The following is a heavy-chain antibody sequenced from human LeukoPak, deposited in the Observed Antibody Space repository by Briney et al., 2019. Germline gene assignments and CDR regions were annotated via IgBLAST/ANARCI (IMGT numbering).Heavy chain of an antibody. V-gene: IGHV4-39*01. CDR1: GGSISSRSYY. D-gene: IGHD3-10*01. J-gene: IGHJ6*02. Sequence: SETLSLTCTVSGGSISSRSYYWGWIRQPPGKGLEWIGTIDYSENTYYNPSLKSRVTISVDTSKHQFSLQLSSVPAADTAVYYCASRLRITMIRGENYYGMDLWGQGTTVTVSS. CDR3: ASRLRITMIRGENYYGMDL. CDR2: IDYSENT.